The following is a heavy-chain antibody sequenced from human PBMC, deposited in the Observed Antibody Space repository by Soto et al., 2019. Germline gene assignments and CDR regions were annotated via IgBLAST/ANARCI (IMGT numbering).Heavy chain of an antibody. CDR1: GGSISSGGYY. V-gene: IGHV4-31*03. J-gene: IGHJ5*02. D-gene: IGHD2-15*01. CDR3: ARDGCSGGSCYGWFDP. CDR2: IYYSGST. Sequence: KLSETLSLTCTVSGGSISSGGYYWSWIRQHPGKGLEWIGYIYYSGSTYYNPSLKSRVTISVDTSKNQFSLRLSSVTAADTAVYYCARDGCSGGSCYGWFDPWGQGTLVTVSS.